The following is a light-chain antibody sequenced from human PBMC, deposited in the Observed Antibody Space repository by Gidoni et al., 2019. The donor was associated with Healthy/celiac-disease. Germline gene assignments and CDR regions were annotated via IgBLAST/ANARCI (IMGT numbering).Light chain of an antibody. CDR1: NIGSKS. J-gene: IGLJ2*01. Sequence: SSVLTQPPSVSVAPGKTARITCGGNNIGSKSVHWYQQKPGQAPVLVIYYDSDRPSGIPERFSGSNSGNTATLTISRVEAGDEADYYCQVWDSSSDHRAVFGGGTKLTVL. V-gene: IGLV3-21*04. CDR2: YDS. CDR3: QVWDSSSDHRAV.